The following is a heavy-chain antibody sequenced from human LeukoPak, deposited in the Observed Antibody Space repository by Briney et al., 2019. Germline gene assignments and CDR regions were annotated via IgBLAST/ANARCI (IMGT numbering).Heavy chain of an antibody. Sequence: PSQTLSLTCTVSGGCISSGGYYWSWIRQHPGKGLEWIGYIYYSGSTYYNPSLKSRVTISVDTSKNQFSLKLSSVTAADTAVYYCARERGVYYYDSSCSLDYWGQRPMVTVSS. D-gene: IGHD3-22*01. CDR3: ARERGVYYYDSSCSLDY. CDR1: GGCISSGGYY. V-gene: IGHV4-31*03. CDR2: IYYSGST. J-gene: IGHJ4*02.